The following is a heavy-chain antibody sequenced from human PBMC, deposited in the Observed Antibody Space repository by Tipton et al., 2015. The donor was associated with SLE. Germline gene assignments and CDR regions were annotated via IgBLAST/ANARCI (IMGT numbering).Heavy chain of an antibody. CDR2: INPNSGGT. Sequence: QLVQSGPEVKKPGASVKASCRASGYTFTGYYMHWVRQAPGQGLEWMGWINPNSGGTNYAQKFQGRVTMTRDTSISTAYMELSRLRSDDTAVYYCARDLKLGMDNWFDPWGQGTLVTVSS. CDR1: GYTFTGYY. D-gene: IGHD7-27*01. V-gene: IGHV1-2*02. CDR3: ARDLKLGMDNWFDP. J-gene: IGHJ5*02.